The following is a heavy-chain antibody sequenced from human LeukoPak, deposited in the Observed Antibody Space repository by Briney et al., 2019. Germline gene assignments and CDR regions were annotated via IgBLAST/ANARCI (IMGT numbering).Heavy chain of an antibody. V-gene: IGHV4-30-4*01. CDR3: ARVGGYYYDSFFDY. CDR2: IYYSGST. CDR1: GGSISSGDYY. D-gene: IGHD3-22*01. Sequence: SGTLSLTCTVSGGSISSGDYYWSWIRQPPGKGLEWIGYIYYSGSTYYNPSLKSRVTISVDTSKNQFSLKLSSVTAADTAVYYCARVGGYYYDSFFDYWGQGTLVTVSS. J-gene: IGHJ4*02.